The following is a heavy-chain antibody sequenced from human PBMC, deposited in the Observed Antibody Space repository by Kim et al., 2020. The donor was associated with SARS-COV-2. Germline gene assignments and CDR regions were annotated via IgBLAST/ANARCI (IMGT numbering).Heavy chain of an antibody. V-gene: IGHV5-51*01. J-gene: IGHJ2*01. CDR2: IYPGDSDT. Sequence: GESLKISCKGSGYSFTSYWIGWVRQMPGKGLEWMGIIYPGDSDTRYSPSFQGQVTISADKSISTAYLQWSSLKASDTAMYYCARHTAIIYYDSSGSGPTMNWYFDLWGRGTLVTVSS. D-gene: IGHD3-22*01. CDR1: GYSFTSYW. CDR3: ARHTAIIYYDSSGSGPTMNWYFDL.